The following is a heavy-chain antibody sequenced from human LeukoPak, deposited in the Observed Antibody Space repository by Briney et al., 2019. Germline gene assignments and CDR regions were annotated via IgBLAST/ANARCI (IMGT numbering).Heavy chain of an antibody. CDR2: ISSKTDGGTT. CDR1: GFTFSNAW. Sequence: GGSLRLSCAASGFTFSNAWMSWVRRTPGKGLEWVGHISSKTDGGTTDYAAPVKGRFTISRDGSENTLYLQMNSLKPEDTAVYYCTTRNYYDSSGYYFRFDCWGQGTLVTVSS. J-gene: IGHJ4*02. V-gene: IGHV3-15*01. CDR3: TTRNYYDSSGYYFRFDC. D-gene: IGHD3-22*01.